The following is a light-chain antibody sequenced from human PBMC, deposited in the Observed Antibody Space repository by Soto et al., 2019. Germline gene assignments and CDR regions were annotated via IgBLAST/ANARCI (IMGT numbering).Light chain of an antibody. CDR1: QRISSY. CDR3: QQSYSTPRT. V-gene: IGKV1-39*01. CDR2: AAS. Sequence: DIQMTQSPSSLSASVGDRVTISCRASQRISSYLNWYQQKPGQAPKLLIYAASSLQSGVPSRFSGSGSGTDFTLTISSLQPEDFATYYCQQSYSTPRTFGGGTKVEIK. J-gene: IGKJ4*01.